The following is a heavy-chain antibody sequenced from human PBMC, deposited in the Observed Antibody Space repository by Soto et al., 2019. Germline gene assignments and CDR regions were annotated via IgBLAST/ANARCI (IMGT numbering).Heavy chain of an antibody. J-gene: IGHJ3*01. CDR1: GGSISSSHW. Sequence: QAQLQESGPGLVKPSGTLSLTCAVSGGSISSSHWWTWVRQSPGKGLEYIGKISHSGTSNSNPSLKSRVTLSVDKSKNHFSLTLTSVTAADTAVYYCARVVLTITRGAFDAWGQGTLVIVSS. V-gene: IGHV4-4*02. CDR2: ISHSGTS. CDR3: ARVVLTITRGAFDA. D-gene: IGHD3-9*01.